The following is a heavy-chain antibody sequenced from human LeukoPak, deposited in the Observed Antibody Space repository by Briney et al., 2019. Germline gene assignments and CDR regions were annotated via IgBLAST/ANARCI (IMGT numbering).Heavy chain of an antibody. CDR3: ANFYGDKDSDFAY. J-gene: IGHJ4*02. Sequence: RGESLKISCKGSGYSFTSYWIGWVRQMPGKGLEWMGIIHPANSEIRYSPSFQGQVTISADKSISTAYLQWSSLKASDTAMYYCANFYGDKDSDFAYWGQGTLVTVSS. V-gene: IGHV5-51*01. CDR2: IHPANSEI. CDR1: GYSFTSYW. D-gene: IGHD4-23*01.